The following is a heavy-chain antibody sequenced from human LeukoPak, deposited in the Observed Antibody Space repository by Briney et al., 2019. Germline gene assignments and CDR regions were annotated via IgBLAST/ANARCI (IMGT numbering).Heavy chain of an antibody. CDR3: ARYYYDSSGYYYYFDY. Sequence: SETLSLTCAVDGGSFSGYYWSWIRQPPGKGLEWIGEINHSGSTNYNPSLKSRVTISVDTSKNQFSLKLSSVIAADTAVYYCARYYYDSSGYYYYFDYWGQGTLVTVSS. J-gene: IGHJ4*02. CDR1: GGSFSGYY. V-gene: IGHV4-34*01. D-gene: IGHD3-22*01. CDR2: INHSGST.